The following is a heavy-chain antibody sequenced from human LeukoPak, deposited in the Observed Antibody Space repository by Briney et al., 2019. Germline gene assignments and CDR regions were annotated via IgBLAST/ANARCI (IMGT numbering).Heavy chain of an antibody. D-gene: IGHD1-14*01. CDR2: ISSSSSYI. CDR3: ARDGGPRSYYYYYGMDV. Sequence: PGGSLRLSCAASGFTFSSHSMNWVRQAPGKGLEWVSSISSSSSYIYYADSVKGRFTISRDNAKNSLYLQMNSLRAEDTAVYYCARDGGPRSYYYYYGMDVWGQGTTVTVSS. J-gene: IGHJ6*02. V-gene: IGHV3-21*01. CDR1: GFTFSSHS.